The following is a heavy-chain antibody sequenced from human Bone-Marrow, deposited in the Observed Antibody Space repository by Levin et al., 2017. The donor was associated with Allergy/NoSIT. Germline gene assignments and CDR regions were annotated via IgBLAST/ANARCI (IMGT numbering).Heavy chain of an antibody. J-gene: IGHJ2*01. CDR2: ISYSGST. V-gene: IGHV4-61*01. D-gene: IGHD4/OR15-4a*01. CDR1: GGSVSSESDY. CDR3: AGGSTNYISWYFDL. Sequence: SETLSLTCTVSGGSVSSESDYWSWVRQPPGKGLEWIGYISYSGSTNYNPSLKSRVTMSVDTSKNQFSLKLSSLTAADTAVYFCAGGSTNYISWYFDLWGRGTLVTVSS.